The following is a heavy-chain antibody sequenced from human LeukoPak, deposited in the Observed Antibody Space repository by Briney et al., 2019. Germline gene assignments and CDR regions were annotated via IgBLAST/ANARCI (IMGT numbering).Heavy chain of an antibody. CDR2: IDGDGVTT. V-gene: IGHV3-64*02. Sequence: PGGSLRLSCAASGFTVSHYAMHWVRQTPGKGLAYVAAIDGDGVTTYYADSVKGRFTISRDNSKNTLYLQMRSLRTEDMGVYYCARLRANSDYDPDALDYWGQGTLVTVSS. J-gene: IGHJ4*02. CDR1: GFTVSHYA. D-gene: IGHD5-12*01. CDR3: ARLRANSDYDPDALDY.